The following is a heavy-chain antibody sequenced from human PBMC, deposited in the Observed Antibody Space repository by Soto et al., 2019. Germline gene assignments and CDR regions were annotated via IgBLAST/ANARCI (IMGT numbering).Heavy chain of an antibody. J-gene: IGHJ4*02. Sequence: VQVLESGGGLVQPGGSLRLSCAASGFTFSSHVMYWVRQAPGEGLEWISAISGSGDKTYYADSVKGRFAISRDNSKNTLYLLMASLRADDTAVYYCAKLGVRIATAGTDYWGQGTLVTVSS. CDR3: AKLGVRIATAGTDY. V-gene: IGHV3-23*01. CDR2: ISGSGDKT. D-gene: IGHD6-13*01. CDR1: GFTFSSHV.